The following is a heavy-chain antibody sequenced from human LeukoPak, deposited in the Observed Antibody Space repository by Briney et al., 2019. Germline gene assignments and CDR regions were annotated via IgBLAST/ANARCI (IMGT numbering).Heavy chain of an antibody. Sequence: GASVKVSCKASGGTFSSYAISWVRQAPGQGLEWMGGIIPIFGTANHAQKVQGRVTITADESTSTAYMELSSLRSEDTAVYYCARASDSSGQWGSFYYGMDVWGQGTTVTVFS. J-gene: IGHJ6*02. CDR2: IIPIFGTA. CDR1: GGTFSSYA. CDR3: ARASDSSGQWGSFYYGMDV. V-gene: IGHV1-69*13. D-gene: IGHD3-22*01.